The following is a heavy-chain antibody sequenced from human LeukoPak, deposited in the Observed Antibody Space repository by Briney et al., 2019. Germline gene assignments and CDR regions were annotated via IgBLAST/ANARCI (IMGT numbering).Heavy chain of an antibody. CDR2: ISAYNGNT. Sequence: GASVKVSCKASGYTFTSYGISWVRQAPGQGLEWMGWISAYNGNTNYAQKLQGRVTMTTDTSTSTAYMELRSLRSDDTAVYYCARVGPGYDFWSGYYTAFDYWGQGTLVTVSS. CDR1: GYTFTSYG. CDR3: ARVGPGYDFWSGYYTAFDY. V-gene: IGHV1-18*01. J-gene: IGHJ4*02. D-gene: IGHD3-3*01.